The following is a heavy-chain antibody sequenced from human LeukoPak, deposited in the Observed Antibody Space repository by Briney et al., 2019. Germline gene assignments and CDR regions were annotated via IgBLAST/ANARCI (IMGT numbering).Heavy chain of an antibody. J-gene: IGHJ5*02. D-gene: IGHD2-15*01. CDR1: GGSISSYY. CDR2: IYYSGST. Sequence: KASETLSLTCTVSGGSISSYYWSWIRQPPGKGLEWIGHIYYSGSTNYNPSLKSRVTISVDTSKNQFSLKLSSVTAADTAVYYCARDRGYCSGGSCYRWFDPWGQGTLVTVSS. CDR3: ARDRGYCSGGSCYRWFDP. V-gene: IGHV4-59*01.